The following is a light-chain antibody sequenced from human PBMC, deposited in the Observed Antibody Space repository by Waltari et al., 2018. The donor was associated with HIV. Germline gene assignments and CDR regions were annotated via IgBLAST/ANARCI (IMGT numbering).Light chain of an antibody. V-gene: IGKV1-5*03. CDR3: QHYDSYPFS. Sequence: DIQLTQSPSTLSASVGDRVTITCRASQSISTWLAWYQQKPGKAPSLLIYKASNLESGVPSRFSGSGFGTQFTLTISSLQTDDVATYYCQHYDSYPFSFGPGTKVDIK. CDR2: KAS. CDR1: QSISTW. J-gene: IGKJ3*01.